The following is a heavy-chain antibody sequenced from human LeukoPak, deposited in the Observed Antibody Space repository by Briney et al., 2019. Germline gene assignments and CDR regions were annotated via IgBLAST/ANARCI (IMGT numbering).Heavy chain of an antibody. V-gene: IGHV1-46*01. CDR2: INPSGGSP. J-gene: IGHJ3*02. CDR3: ARAPNPHYYDSSGYLSDAFDI. D-gene: IGHD3-22*01. CDR1: GYTFTSYY. Sequence: ASVKVSCKASGYTFTSYYMHWVRQAPGQGLEWMGIINPSGGSPSYAQKFQGRVTMTRDMSTSTVYMELSSLRSEDTAVYYCARAPNPHYYDSSGYLSDAFDIWGQGTMVTVSS.